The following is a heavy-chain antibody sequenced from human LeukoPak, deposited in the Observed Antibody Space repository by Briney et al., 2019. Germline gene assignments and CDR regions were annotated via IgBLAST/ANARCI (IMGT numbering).Heavy chain of an antibody. J-gene: IGHJ4*02. CDR1: GGTFSSYA. CDR2: IIPIFGTA. V-gene: IGHV1-69*01. D-gene: IGHD6-19*01. CDR3: AREVSSGPFIDY. Sequence: SVKVSCKVSGGTFSSYAISWVRQAPGQGLEWMGGIIPIFGTANYAQKFQGRATITADESTSTAYMELSSLRSEDTAVYYCAREVSSGPFIDYWGQGTLVTVSS.